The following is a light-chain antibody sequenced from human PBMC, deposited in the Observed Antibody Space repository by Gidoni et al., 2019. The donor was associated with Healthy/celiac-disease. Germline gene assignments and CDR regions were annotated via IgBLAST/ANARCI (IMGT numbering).Light chain of an antibody. CDR3: SSYTSSSTLEV. V-gene: IGLV2-14*03. CDR1: SSDVGGYNY. CDR2: DVS. Sequence: QSALHQPASASGSPGPSITISCTGTSSDVGGYNYVSWYQQHPGQAPKLMIYDVSNRPSGVSNRCSGSKSGNTASLTISGLQAEDEADYYCSSYTSSSTLEVFGTGTKVTVL. J-gene: IGLJ1*01.